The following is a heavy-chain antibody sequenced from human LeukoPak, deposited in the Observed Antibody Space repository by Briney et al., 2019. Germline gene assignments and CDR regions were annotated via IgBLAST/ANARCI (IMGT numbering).Heavy chain of an antibody. CDR3: ARVSSGGSYSQEIDY. J-gene: IGHJ4*02. CDR1: GYTFTSYY. Sequence: ASVKVSCKVSGYTFTSYYMHWVRQAPGQGLEWMGIINPSGGSTSYAQKFQGRVTMTRDTSTSTVYMELSSLRSEDTAVYYCARVSSGGSYSQEIDYWGQGTLVTVSS. CDR2: INPSGGST. D-gene: IGHD1-26*01. V-gene: IGHV1-46*01.